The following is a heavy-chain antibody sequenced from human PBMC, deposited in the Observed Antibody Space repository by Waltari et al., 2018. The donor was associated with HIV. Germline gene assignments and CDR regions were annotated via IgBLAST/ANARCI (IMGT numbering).Heavy chain of an antibody. J-gene: IGHJ6*02. D-gene: IGHD3-16*01. V-gene: IGHV3-30*01. CDR1: GFTFSSYA. CDR3: ARDLHPGLGDYYGMDV. CDR2: KSNDGKKK. Sequence: QVQLVESGGGVVQPGRSLRLSCAASGFTFSSYAMHWVGQAPGKGLGGGGIKSNDGKKKKQAGPREGRITISRDKFKNTLYLQMNRLGAEETAGDYCARDLHPGLGDYYGMDVWGQGTTGTGS.